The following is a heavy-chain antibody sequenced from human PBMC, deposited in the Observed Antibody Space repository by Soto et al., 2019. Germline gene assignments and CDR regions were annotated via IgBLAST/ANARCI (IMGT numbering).Heavy chain of an antibody. D-gene: IGHD3-22*01. Sequence: QVQLVESGGGVVQSGGSLRLSCAAPGFTFSIYALHWVRQAPGKGLEWVAVMTPNGNNQYYAGSVKGRFPISRDTSKSTLYLQMTSLRPDDTAVYYCATGANFYYDTSRYWGEGTLVTVSS. V-gene: IGHV3-30-3*01. J-gene: IGHJ4*02. CDR3: ATGANFYYDTSRY. CDR2: MTPNGNNQ. CDR1: GFTFSIYA.